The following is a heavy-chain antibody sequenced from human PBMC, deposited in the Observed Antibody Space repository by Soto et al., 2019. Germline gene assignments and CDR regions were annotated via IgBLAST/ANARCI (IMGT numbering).Heavy chain of an antibody. J-gene: IGHJ6*03. CDR1: GVSFSGYY. V-gene: IGHV4-34*01. D-gene: IGHD3-9*01. CDR3: ARGTPNYDILPGFGRDYYYMDV. CDR2: INHSGST. Sequence: SETLSRTCAVYGVSFSGYYWSWIRQPPGKGLEWIGEINHSGSTNYNPSLKSRVTISVDTSKNQFSLKLSSVTAADTAVYYCARGTPNYDILPGFGRDYYYMDVWGKGTTVTVSS.